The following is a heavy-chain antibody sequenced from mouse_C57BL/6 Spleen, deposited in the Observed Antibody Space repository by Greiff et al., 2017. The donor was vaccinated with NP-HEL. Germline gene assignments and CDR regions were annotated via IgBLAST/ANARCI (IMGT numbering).Heavy chain of an antibody. V-gene: IGHV1-42*01. CDR1: GYSFTGYY. CDR3: ASGWYAVY. Sequence: EVQLQQSGPELVKPGASVKISCKASGYSFTGYYMNWVKQSPEKSLEWIGEINPSTGGTTYNQKFKAKATLTVDKSSSTAYMQLKSLTSEYSAGYYCASGWYAVYWGQGTTLTVSS. J-gene: IGHJ2*01. CDR2: INPSTGGT. D-gene: IGHD3-1*01.